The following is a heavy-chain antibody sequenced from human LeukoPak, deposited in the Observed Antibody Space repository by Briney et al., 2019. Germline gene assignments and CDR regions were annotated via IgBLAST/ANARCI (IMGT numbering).Heavy chain of an antibody. V-gene: IGHV4-59*01. Sequence: PSETLSLTCTVSGGSISSYYWSWIRQPPGKGLEWIGYIYYSGSTNYNPSLKSRVTISVDTSKNQFSLKLSSVTAADTAVYYCARGGSGWYHSYYFDYWGQGTLVTVSS. CDR3: ARGGSGWYHSYYFDY. J-gene: IGHJ4*02. D-gene: IGHD6-19*01. CDR1: GGSISSYY. CDR2: IYYSGST.